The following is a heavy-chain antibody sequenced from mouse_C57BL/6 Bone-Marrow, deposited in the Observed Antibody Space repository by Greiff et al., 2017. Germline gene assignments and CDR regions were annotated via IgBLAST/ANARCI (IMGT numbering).Heavy chain of an antibody. J-gene: IGHJ3*01. CDR1: GYTFTSYW. Sequence: VQLQQPGAELVRPGSSVKLSCKASGYTFTSYWMHWVKQRPIQGLVWIGNIDPSDSETHYNQKFKDKATLTVDKSSSTAYMQLSSLTSEDSAVYYCAREEAYSNYFAWFAYWGQGTLVTVSA. CDR3: AREEAYSNYFAWFAY. CDR2: IDPSDSET. D-gene: IGHD2-5*01. V-gene: IGHV1-52*01.